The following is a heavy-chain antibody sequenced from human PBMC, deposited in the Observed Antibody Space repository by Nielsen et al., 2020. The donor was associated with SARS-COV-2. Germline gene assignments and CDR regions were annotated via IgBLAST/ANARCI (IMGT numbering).Heavy chain of an antibody. Sequence: GESLKISCAGSGFTFSSYSMNWVRQAPGKGLEWLSYISSSSSTEYYARSVEGRFTISRDNAKNSLYLQMNSLTADDTAVYYCVRVRDDGYYYDTGPFDYWGQGTLVTVSS. CDR3: VRVRDDGYYYDTGPFDY. CDR1: GFTFSSYS. D-gene: IGHD3-22*01. V-gene: IGHV3-48*01. J-gene: IGHJ4*02. CDR2: ISSSSSTE.